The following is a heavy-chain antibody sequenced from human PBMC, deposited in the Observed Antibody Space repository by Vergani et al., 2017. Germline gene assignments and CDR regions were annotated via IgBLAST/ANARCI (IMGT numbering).Heavy chain of an antibody. V-gene: IGHV3-11*06. CDR3: ARRREPRGYLRAYYYYMDV. J-gene: IGHJ6*03. D-gene: IGHD1-14*01. CDR2: ISSSSSYT. CDR1: GFTFSDYY. Sequence: QVQLVESGGGLVKPGGSLRLSCAASGFTFSDYYMSWIRQAPGKGLEWVSYISSSSSYTNYADSVKGRFTISRDNAKNSLYLQMSSLRAEDTAVYYCARRREPRGYLRAYYYYMDVWGKGTTVTVSS.